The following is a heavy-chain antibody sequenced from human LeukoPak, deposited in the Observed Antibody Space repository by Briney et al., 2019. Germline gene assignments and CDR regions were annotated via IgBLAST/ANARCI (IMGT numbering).Heavy chain of an antibody. CDR2: IYYSGST. J-gene: IGHJ4*02. CDR3: ARGPPYGSRSDFFDY. CDR1: GGSISSSY. V-gene: IGHV4-59*08. D-gene: IGHD3-10*01. Sequence: SETLSLTCTVSGGSISSSYWSWIRQPPGKGLEWIGYIYYSGSTNYNPSLKSRVTISVDTSKNQFSLKLSSVTAADTAVYYCARGPPYGSRSDFFDYWGQGTLVTVSA.